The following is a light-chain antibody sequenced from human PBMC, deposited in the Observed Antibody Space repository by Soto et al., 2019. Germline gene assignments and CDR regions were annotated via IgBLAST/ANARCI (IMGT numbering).Light chain of an antibody. Sequence: NITPFPSPLSASLGARVTVPXRASQTVTGWFAWDQQDRGXPPHXXXDDXSTWERGVSSRLSGSRSAKEFTLTISSLQPEDLATYYCQQYNRYLWTFGQVTKVDI. CDR3: QQYNRYLWT. J-gene: IGKJ1*01. CDR1: QTVTGW. V-gene: IGKV1-5*01. CDR2: DXS.